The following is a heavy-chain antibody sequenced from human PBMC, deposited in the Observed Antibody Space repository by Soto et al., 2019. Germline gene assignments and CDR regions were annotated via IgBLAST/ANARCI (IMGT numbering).Heavy chain of an antibody. V-gene: IGHV4-31*03. D-gene: IGHD3-3*01. CDR1: GGSISSGGYY. J-gene: IGHJ4*02. CDR3: ARDVFWSGYKYFDY. CDR2: IYYSGST. Sequence: QVQLQESGPGLVKPSQTLSLTCTVSGGSISSGGYYWSWIRQHPGKGLEWIGYIYYSGSTYYNPSLKSRVTISVDTSKNPFSLKLSSVTAADTAVYYCARDVFWSGYKYFDYWGQGSLVTVSS.